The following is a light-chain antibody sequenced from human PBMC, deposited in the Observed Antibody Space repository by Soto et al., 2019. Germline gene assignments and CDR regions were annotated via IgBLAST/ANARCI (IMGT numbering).Light chain of an antibody. CDR1: SSDVGGYNY. V-gene: IGLV2-14*01. J-gene: IGLJ2*01. CDR2: DVS. Sequence: QSVLTQPASVSGSPGQSITISCTGTSSDVGGYNYVSWYQQHPGKAPKRMIYDVSNRPSVVSNRFSGSKSGNTASLTISGLQDEDEADYYCSSYTGSSTVVFGGGTMLTVL. CDR3: SSYTGSSTVV.